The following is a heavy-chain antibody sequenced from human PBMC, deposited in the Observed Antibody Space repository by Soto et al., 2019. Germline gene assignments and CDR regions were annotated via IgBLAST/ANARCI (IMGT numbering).Heavy chain of an antibody. D-gene: IGHD3-10*01. CDR1: GFTFGGSW. J-gene: IGHJ4*02. Sequence: EVQLVESGGGLVQPGGSLRLSCAASGFTFGGSWMHWVRQAPGKGLVWVSRINGDGSGTSYADFVKGRFTISRDNAKNTLFLQMNGLRAEDTAVYYCARGIFGSGTANDYWGQGTLVTVSS. CDR3: ARGIFGSGTANDY. CDR2: INGDGSGT. V-gene: IGHV3-74*01.